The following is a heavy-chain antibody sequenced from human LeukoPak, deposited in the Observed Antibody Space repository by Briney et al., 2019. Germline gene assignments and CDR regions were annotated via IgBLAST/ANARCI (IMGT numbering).Heavy chain of an antibody. CDR3: AKRGYDSSGYYFIAALEYLQH. D-gene: IGHD3-22*01. V-gene: IGHV3-23*01. CDR1: GFTFSSYA. J-gene: IGHJ1*01. Sequence: GGSLRLSCAASGFTFSSYAMSCVRQAPGKGLEWVSAISGSGGSTYYADSVKGRFTTSRDNSKNTLYLQMNSLRAEDTAVYYCAKRGYDSSGYYFIAALEYLQHWGQSTLVTVSS. CDR2: ISGSGGST.